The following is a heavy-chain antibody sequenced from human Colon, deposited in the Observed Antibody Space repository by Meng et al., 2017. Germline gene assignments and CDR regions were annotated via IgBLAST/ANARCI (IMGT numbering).Heavy chain of an antibody. V-gene: IGHV4-4*02. CDR2: IHYSGNS. CDR3: VRGYLGTPVVHFDS. Sequence: GPCRGNASETLSLKCAVSGVPINGSQWWGWVRQSPEKGLEWIGEIHYSGNSNYNPSLKSRVTMSMDKSKNHFSLNLTSVTAADTAIYYCVRGYLGTPVVHFDSWGQGALVTVSS. D-gene: IGHD7-27*01. CDR1: GVPINGSQW. J-gene: IGHJ4*02.